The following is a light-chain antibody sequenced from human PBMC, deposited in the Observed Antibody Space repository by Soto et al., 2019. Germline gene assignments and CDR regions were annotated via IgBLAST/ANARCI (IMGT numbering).Light chain of an antibody. Sequence: DIQLTXXPSSLSASVGDRVTITCRASQGIGNFLAWYQQKPVKVPKLLISAASSLQSGVPSRFSGRGSGTDFTLTITRLQPEDVATYYCQKYSSVITFGQGTRLEIK. J-gene: IGKJ5*01. CDR3: QKYSSVIT. CDR1: QGIGNF. CDR2: AAS. V-gene: IGKV1-27*01.